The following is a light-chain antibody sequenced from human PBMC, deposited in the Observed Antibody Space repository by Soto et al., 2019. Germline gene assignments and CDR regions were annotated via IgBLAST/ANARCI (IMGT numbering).Light chain of an antibody. Sequence: QSVLKQPPSVSGAPGQRVTISCTGSSSNIGAGYDVHWYQQLPGTAPKLLIYGATNRPSGVPDRFSGSRSGTSASLAITGLQAEDESDYYCQSYDSSLSGVVFGGGTKLTVL. J-gene: IGLJ2*01. CDR1: SSNIGAGYD. V-gene: IGLV1-40*01. CDR3: QSYDSSLSGVV. CDR2: GAT.